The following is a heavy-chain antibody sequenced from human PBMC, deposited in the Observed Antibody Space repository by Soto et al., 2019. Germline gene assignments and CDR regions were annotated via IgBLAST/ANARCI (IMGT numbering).Heavy chain of an antibody. Sequence: EVQLLESGGDLVQPGGSLRLSCAASGFIFSDYGMSWVRQAPGRGLEWVSTISGGGENTHYADSVKGRFTISRDNAKSTQWLHLNSLRAEDTAMYYCATDVGGRAFCLKWGQGTLVTVSS. CDR2: ISGGGENT. J-gene: IGHJ4*02. V-gene: IGHV3-23*01. D-gene: IGHD1-26*01. CDR1: GFIFSDYG. CDR3: ATDVGGRAFCLK.